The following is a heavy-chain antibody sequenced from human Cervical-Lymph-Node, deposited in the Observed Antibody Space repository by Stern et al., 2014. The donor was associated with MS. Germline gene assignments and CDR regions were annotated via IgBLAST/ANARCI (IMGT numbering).Heavy chain of an antibody. CDR2: IIPIFGTA. CDR1: GGTFSSYA. D-gene: IGHD3-22*01. CDR3: ASRNYDSSGYYYYYGMDV. V-gene: IGHV1-69*01. Sequence: QVQLVQSGAEVKKPGSSVKVSCKASGGTFSSYAISWVRQAPGQGLEWMGGIIPIFGTANYAQKFQGRVTITADESTSTAYMELSSLRSEDTAVYYCASRNYDSSGYYYYYGMDVWGQGTTFTVSS. J-gene: IGHJ6*02.